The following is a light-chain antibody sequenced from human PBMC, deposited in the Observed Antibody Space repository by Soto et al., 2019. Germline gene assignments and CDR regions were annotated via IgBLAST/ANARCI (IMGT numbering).Light chain of an antibody. CDR3: MQALQTPLT. CDR2: FGS. V-gene: IGKV2-28*01. CDR1: QSLLHSDGYNY. Sequence: DIVMTQSPVSLPVTPGEPASITCRSSQSLLHSDGYNYLDWYLQKPGQSPQLLIYFGSNRASGVPERFSGSGSGTDFTLKFSRVEAEDVGVYYCMQALQTPLTFGGGTKVEIK. J-gene: IGKJ4*01.